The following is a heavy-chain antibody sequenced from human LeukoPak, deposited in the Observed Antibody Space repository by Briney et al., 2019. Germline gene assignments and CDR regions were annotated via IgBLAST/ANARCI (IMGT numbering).Heavy chain of an antibody. CDR3: AKDDRGRGSSYYGPAPNDY. J-gene: IGHJ4*02. CDR1: GFTFSSYG. V-gene: IGHV3-30*02. CDR2: IRYDGSNK. Sequence: PGGSLRLSCAASGFTFSSYGMHWVRQAPGKGLEWVAFIRYDGSNKYYADSVKGRFTISRDNSKNTLYLQMNSLRAEDTAVYYCAKDDRGRGSSYYGPAPNDYWGQGTLVTVSS. D-gene: IGHD3-10*01.